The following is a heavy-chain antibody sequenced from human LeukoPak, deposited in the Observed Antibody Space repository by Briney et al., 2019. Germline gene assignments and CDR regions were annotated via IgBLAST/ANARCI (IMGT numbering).Heavy chain of an antibody. CDR3: AKFLFYSGYDLSPFDY. D-gene: IGHD5-12*01. CDR2: IYSDNT. Sequence: PGGSLRLSCTVSGFTVSSNSMSWVRQAPGRGLEWVSFIYSDNTHYSDSVKGRFTISRDNSKNTLYLQMNSLRAEDTAVYYCAKFLFYSGYDLSPFDYWGQGTLVTVSS. V-gene: IGHV3-53*01. CDR1: GFTVSSNS. J-gene: IGHJ4*02.